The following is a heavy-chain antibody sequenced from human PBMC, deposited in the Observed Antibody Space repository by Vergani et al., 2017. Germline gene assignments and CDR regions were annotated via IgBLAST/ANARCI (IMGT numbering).Heavy chain of an antibody. CDR1: GFTFSDYY. CDR3: AKXFGYCSGGSCPYYYGMDV. CDR2: ISSSSSTI. Sequence: QVQLVESGGGLVKPGGSLRLSCAASGFTFSDYYMNWVRQAPGKGLEWVSYISSSSSTIYYADSVKGRFTISRDNAKNSLYLQMNSLRAEDTAVYYCAKXFGYCSGGSCPYYYGMDVWGQGTTVTVSS. D-gene: IGHD2-15*01. J-gene: IGHJ6*02. V-gene: IGHV3-11*01.